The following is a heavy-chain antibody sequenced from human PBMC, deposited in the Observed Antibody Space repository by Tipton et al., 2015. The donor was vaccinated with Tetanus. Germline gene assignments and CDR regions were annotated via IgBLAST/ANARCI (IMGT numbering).Heavy chain of an antibody. J-gene: IGHJ6*02. D-gene: IGHD3-3*01. V-gene: IGHV3-30*18. CDR2: ISYDGSNK. CDR3: AKERDTTIFGVPNPPGMGV. CDR1: GFTFSSYG. Sequence: SLRLSCAASGFTFSSYGMHWVRQAPGKGLEWVAVISYDGSNKYYADSVKGRFTISRDNSKNTLYLQMNSLRAEDTAVYYCAKERDTTIFGVPNPPGMGVWGQGTTVTVSS.